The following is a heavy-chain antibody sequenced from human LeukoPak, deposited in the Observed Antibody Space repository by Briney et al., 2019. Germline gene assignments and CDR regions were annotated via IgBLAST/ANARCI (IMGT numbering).Heavy chain of an antibody. CDR2: ISYDGSNK. CDR1: GFTFSSYG. V-gene: IGHV3-30*03. CDR3: ASQGFDWPRDDAFDI. Sequence: GGSLRLSCAASGFTFSSYGMHLVRQAPGKGLEWVAVISYDGSNKYYADSVNGRFTISRDNSKNTLSLQMNSLRAEDTAVYYCASQGFDWPRDDAFDIWGQGTMVTVSS. J-gene: IGHJ3*02. D-gene: IGHD3-9*01.